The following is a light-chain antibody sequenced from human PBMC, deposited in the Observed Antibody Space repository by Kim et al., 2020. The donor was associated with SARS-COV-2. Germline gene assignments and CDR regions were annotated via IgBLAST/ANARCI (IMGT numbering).Light chain of an antibody. CDR3: SSYTSSSTLV. CDR1: SGDVGGYNY. CDR2: DVS. V-gene: IGLV2-14*03. J-gene: IGLJ2*01. Sequence: GQPITISCAGNSGDVGGYNYVSWYQQHPGKAPKLRIYDVSNRPSGVSNRFSGSKSGNTASLTISGLQAEDEADYYCSSYTSSSTLVFGGGTQLTVL.